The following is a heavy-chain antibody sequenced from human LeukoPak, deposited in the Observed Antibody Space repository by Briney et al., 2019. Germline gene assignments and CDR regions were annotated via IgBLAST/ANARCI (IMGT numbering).Heavy chain of an antibody. CDR3: AREYNWNDVYYGMDV. Sequence: ASVKVSCKASGCTFSSYAISWVRQAPGQGLEWMGGIIPIFGTANYAQKFQGRVTITADESTSTAYMELSSLRSEDTAMYYCAREYNWNDVYYGMDVWGQGTTVTVSS. D-gene: IGHD1-20*01. V-gene: IGHV1-69*13. J-gene: IGHJ6*02. CDR2: IIPIFGTA. CDR1: GCTFSSYA.